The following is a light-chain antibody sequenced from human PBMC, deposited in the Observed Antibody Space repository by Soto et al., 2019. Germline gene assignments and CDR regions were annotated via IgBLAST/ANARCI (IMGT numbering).Light chain of an antibody. CDR3: QSYDSSLSGSV. CDR1: SSNIGAGYD. J-gene: IGLJ3*02. Sequence: QSVLTQPPSVSGAPGQRVTSSCTGSSSNIGAGYDVHWYQQLPGTAPKLLIYGNSTRPSGVPDRFSGSKSGTSASLAITGLQAEDEADYYCQSYDSSLSGSVFGGGTTLTVL. V-gene: IGLV1-40*01. CDR2: GNS.